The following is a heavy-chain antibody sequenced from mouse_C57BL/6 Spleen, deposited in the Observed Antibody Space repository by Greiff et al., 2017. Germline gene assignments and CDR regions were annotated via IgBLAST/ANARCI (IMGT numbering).Heavy chain of an antibody. CDR3: ARETLTGTYYAMDY. CDR1: GYTFTDYY. J-gene: IGHJ4*01. D-gene: IGHD4-1*01. CDR2: INPYNGGT. V-gene: IGHV1-19*01. Sequence: EVKLQQSGPVLVKPGASVKMSCKASGYTFTDYYMNWVKQSHGKSLEWIGVINPYNGGTSYNQKFKGKATLTVDKSSSTAYMELNSLTSEDSAVYYCARETLTGTYYAMDYWGQGTSVTVSS.